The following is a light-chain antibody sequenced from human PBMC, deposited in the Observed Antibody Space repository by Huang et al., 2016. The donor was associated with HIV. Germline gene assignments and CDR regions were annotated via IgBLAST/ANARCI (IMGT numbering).Light chain of an antibody. CDR3: QQCHTYPYT. V-gene: IGKV1-5*03. CDR1: QSISNY. Sequence: DVQMTQSPSTRSASVGDRVTITCRASQSISNYLAWYQQTPGKAPKLLIYKASNLNGGVPARFSGSGSGTEFTLTISSLQPDDFATYFCQQCHTYPYTFGQGTKLEIK. J-gene: IGKJ2*01. CDR2: KAS.